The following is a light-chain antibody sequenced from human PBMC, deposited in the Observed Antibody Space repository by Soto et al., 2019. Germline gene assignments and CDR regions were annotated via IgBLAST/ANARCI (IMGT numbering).Light chain of an antibody. Sequence: QSALTQPASVSGSPGQSITISCTGTSSDVGGYNYVSWYQHAGKAPKLILYEVSNRPSGVSNRFSGSKSGNTASLTISGLQAEDEADYYCSSYTSSITLDVFGTGTKVTVL. V-gene: IGLV2-14*01. CDR1: SSDVGGYNY. J-gene: IGLJ1*01. CDR2: EVS. CDR3: SSYTSSITLDV.